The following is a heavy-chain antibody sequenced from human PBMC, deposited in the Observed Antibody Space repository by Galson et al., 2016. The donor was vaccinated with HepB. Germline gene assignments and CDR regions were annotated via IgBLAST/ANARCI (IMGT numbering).Heavy chain of an antibody. J-gene: IGHJ4*02. V-gene: IGHV3-48*01. CDR1: GFTFSSYS. Sequence: SLRLSCAASGFTFSSYSMNWVRQAPGKGLEWVSYISSSSNTIYYADSVKGRFTISRDNAKNSLYLQMNGLRVEDTAVYYCAKAKLVVGSAYEYRGQGTLVTVSS. CDR3: AKAKLVVGSAYEY. D-gene: IGHD2-21*01. CDR2: ISSSSNTI.